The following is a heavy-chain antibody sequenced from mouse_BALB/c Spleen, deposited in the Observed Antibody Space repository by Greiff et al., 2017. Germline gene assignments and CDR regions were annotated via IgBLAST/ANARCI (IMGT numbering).Heavy chain of an antibody. CDR1: GYSFTGYF. CDR2: INPYNGDT. J-gene: IGHJ3*01. D-gene: IGHD2-4*01. CDR3: ARMYYDYDEGPWFAY. Sequence: VQLQQSGPELVKPGASVKISCKASGYSFTGYFMNWVMQSHGKSLEWIGRINPYNGDTFYNQKFKGKATLTVDKSSSTAHMELRSLASEDSAVYYCARMYYDYDEGPWFAYWGQGTLVTVSA. V-gene: IGHV1-20*02.